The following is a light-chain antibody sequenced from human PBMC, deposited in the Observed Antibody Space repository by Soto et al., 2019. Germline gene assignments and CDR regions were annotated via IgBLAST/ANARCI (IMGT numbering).Light chain of an antibody. Sequence: QSALTQPASVSGSPGQSITISCTGTSSDVGGYKYVSWYQQHPDKAPKLIIYEVSNRPSGVSYRFSGSKSGDTASLTISGLQAEDEANYYCSSYTRSNTLVVFGGGTKVTVL. CDR3: SSYTRSNTLVV. CDR2: EVS. J-gene: IGLJ3*02. V-gene: IGLV2-14*01. CDR1: SSDVGGYKY.